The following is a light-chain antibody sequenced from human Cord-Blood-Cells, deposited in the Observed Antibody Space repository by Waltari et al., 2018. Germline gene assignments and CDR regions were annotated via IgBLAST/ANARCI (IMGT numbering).Light chain of an antibody. CDR1: QSISSW. CDR3: KQYNSYRYT. V-gene: IGKV1-5*03. CDR2: KVS. J-gene: IGKJ2*01. Sequence: DIQMTQSPYTLSASVGDRVTITCRASQSISSWVAWSQQRPGKVPKILIYKVSSLESGFRSMCSGSESWTEFPRALRSLQPDDCATYDCKQYNSYRYTVGQGTKLEIK.